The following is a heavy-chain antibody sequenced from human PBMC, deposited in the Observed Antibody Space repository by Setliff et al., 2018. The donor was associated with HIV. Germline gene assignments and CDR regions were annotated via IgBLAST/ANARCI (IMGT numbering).Heavy chain of an antibody. J-gene: IGHJ6*02. Sequence: SETLSLTCSVSGDSITHYYWNWIRQPPGKGLEWIGNIFDSEDNNYNPSLKSRVSMSVDTSKNQFSLRLTSVTAADTAVYYCARETQQSYNIVTGYNYYYGIDVWGQGTTVTVSS. CDR1: GDSITHYY. CDR2: IFDSEDN. V-gene: IGHV4-59*01. D-gene: IGHD3-9*01. CDR3: ARETQQSYNIVTGYNYYYGIDV.